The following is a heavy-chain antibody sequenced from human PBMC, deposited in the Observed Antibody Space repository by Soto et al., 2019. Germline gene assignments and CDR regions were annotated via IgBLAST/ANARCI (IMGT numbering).Heavy chain of an antibody. D-gene: IGHD6-19*01. CDR3: ARGSIAVAGGNAFDI. Sequence: ASVKVSCKASGYIFTDYYMHWVRQAAGQGLEWMGWISAYNGNTNYAQKLQGRVTMTTDTSTSTAYMELRSLRSDDTAVYYCARGSIAVAGGNAFDIWGQGTMVTVSS. CDR1: GYIFTDYY. CDR2: ISAYNGNT. V-gene: IGHV1-18*04. J-gene: IGHJ3*02.